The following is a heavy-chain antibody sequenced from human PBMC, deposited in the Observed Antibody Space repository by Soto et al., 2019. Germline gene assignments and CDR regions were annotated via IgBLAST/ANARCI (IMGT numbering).Heavy chain of an antibody. J-gene: IGHJ4*01. CDR1: GFTFSGYA. CDR3: AKHLLRRHCDTSAYYFDS. CDR2: ISITDGGST. V-gene: IGHV3-23*01. Sequence: GSLRLSCAASGFTFSGYAMSWVRQSPGKGLEWVSSISITDGGSTYYADSVKGRFTISRDNSKNTLYLQMNSLRAEDTAVYYCAKHLLRRHCDTSAYYFDSWGQGALVTVSS. D-gene: IGHD2-21*01.